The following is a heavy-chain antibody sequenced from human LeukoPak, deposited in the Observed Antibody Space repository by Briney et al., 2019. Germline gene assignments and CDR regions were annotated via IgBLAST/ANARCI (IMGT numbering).Heavy chain of an antibody. Sequence: PGGSLRLSCAASGFTFSNHWMAWVCQTPGKGPEWVANIDEDGDVKSYAESVKGRFTVSRDNGRTSVYLQMNSLRAEDTAIYYCARHVPRGRSDFDCWGQGALVTVS. CDR1: GFTFSNHW. CDR3: ARHVPRGRSDFDC. D-gene: IGHD5-12*01. J-gene: IGHJ4*02. V-gene: IGHV3-7*01. CDR2: IDEDGDVK.